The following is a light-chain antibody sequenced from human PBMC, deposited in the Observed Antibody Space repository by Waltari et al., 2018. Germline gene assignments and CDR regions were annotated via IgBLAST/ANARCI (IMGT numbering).Light chain of an antibody. Sequence: VLTQPPSASGTSGQRVTLSCSGSLSNIGRNTLTRYPVLPRTAPRLLIFTNTQRPSGVPDRFSASRSSTTASLAISGLQSDDEADYYCATWDDSINNPVFGGGTKLTVL. CDR3: ATWDDSINNPV. CDR2: TNT. CDR1: LSNIGRNT. V-gene: IGLV1-44*01. J-gene: IGLJ3*02.